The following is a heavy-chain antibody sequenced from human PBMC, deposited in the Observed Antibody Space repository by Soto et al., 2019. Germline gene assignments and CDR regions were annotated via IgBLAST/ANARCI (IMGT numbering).Heavy chain of an antibody. CDR2: ISSSGSII. J-gene: IGHJ2*01. V-gene: IGHV3-11*01. CDR1: GFTFSDYY. Sequence: GGSLRLSCAASGFTFSDYYMSWVRQAPGKGVEWLAYISSSGSIIKFADSVKGRFTISRDNAKRSLFLQMNNLRAEDTAVYYCARQGTTLGVGMDWYLDLWGRGTLVTVSS. CDR3: ARQGTTLGVGMDWYLDL. D-gene: IGHD3-3*01.